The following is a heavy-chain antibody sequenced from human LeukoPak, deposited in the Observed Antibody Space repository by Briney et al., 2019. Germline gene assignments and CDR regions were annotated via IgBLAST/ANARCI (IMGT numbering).Heavy chain of an antibody. V-gene: IGHV1-2*02. Sequence: ASVKPSSKLSGSTFTGVYTQSVPQAPGQGLEWMGWINPNSGGTNYAQKFQGRVTMTRDTSISTAYMELSRLRSDDTAVYYCANLWFAESDNFDYWGQGTLVTVSS. D-gene: IGHD3-10*01. CDR2: INPNSGGT. CDR3: ANLWFAESDNFDY. J-gene: IGHJ4*02. CDR1: GSTFTGVY.